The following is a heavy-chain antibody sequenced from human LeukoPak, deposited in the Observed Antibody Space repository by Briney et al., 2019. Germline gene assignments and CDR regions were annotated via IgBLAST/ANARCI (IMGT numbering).Heavy chain of an antibody. CDR2: IYYSGST. V-gene: IGHV4-31*03. Sequence: PSETLSLTCTVSGGSVSSGGYYWSWIRQHPGKGLEWIGYIYYSGSTYYNPSLKSRVTITVDTSKNQFSLKLSSVTAADTAVYYCARGYGDYSEYFDYWGQGTLVTVSS. CDR3: ARGYGDYSEYFDY. D-gene: IGHD4-17*01. CDR1: GGSVSSGGYY. J-gene: IGHJ4*02.